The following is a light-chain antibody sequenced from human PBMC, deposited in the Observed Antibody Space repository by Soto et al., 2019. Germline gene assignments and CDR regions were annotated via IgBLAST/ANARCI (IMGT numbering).Light chain of an antibody. J-gene: IGLJ2*01. CDR3: CSYAGSSTVVV. CDR1: SSFVGSYKL. V-gene: IGLV2-23*03. CDR2: EGI. Sequence: QSALTQPASVSGSPGQSITISCTGTSSFVGSYKLVSWYQQHPGKAPKLMIYEGIKRPSGVSNRFSGSKSGNTASLTISGLQAEDEADYFCCSYAGSSTVVVFGGGTKLTVL.